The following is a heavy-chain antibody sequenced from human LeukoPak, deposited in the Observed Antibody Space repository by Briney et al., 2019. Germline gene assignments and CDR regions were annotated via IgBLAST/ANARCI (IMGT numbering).Heavy chain of an antibody. Sequence: SQTLSLTCTVSGGSISSGSYYWSWIRQPAGKGLEWIGRTYTSGSTNYNPSLKSRVTISADTSKNQFSLKLSSVTAADTAVYYCARDRSVADTSLGYWGQGTLVTVSS. CDR1: GGSISSGSYY. V-gene: IGHV4-61*02. CDR2: TYTSGST. J-gene: IGHJ4*02. CDR3: ARDRSVADTSLGY. D-gene: IGHD6-19*01.